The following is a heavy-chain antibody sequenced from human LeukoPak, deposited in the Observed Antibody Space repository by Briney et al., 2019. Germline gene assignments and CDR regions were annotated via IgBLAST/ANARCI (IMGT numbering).Heavy chain of an antibody. CDR1: GFTFSSYW. CDR3: ARDPRTVRI. D-gene: IGHD1-1*01. Sequence: GGSLRLSCAASGFTFSSYWMSWVRQAPGKGLEWVSAITGSGGRTYYADSVKGRFTISRDNSKNTLYLQMDSLRVEDTAIYYCARDPRTVRIWGQGTLVTVSS. V-gene: IGHV3-23*01. J-gene: IGHJ4*02. CDR2: ITGSGGRT.